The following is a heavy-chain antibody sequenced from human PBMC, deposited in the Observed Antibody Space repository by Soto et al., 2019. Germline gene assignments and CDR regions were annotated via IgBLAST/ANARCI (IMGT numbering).Heavy chain of an antibody. CDR2: ISGSGGST. CDR1: GFTFSSYA. Sequence: EVQLLESGGGLVQPGGSLRLSCAASGFTFSSYAMSWVRQAPGKGLEWVSAISGSGGSTYYADSVKGRFTISRDNSKNTLYLQMNSLRAEDTAVYYCAKDTGRWLSAPYDAFDIWGQGTMVTVSS. D-gene: IGHD3-22*01. CDR3: AKDTGRWLSAPYDAFDI. V-gene: IGHV3-23*01. J-gene: IGHJ3*02.